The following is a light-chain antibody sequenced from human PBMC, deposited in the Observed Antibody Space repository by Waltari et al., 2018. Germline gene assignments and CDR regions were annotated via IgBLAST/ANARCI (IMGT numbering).Light chain of an antibody. CDR1: SSDVGGYNY. CDR2: EVS. CDR3: SSYAGGSYV. V-gene: IGLV2-8*01. Sequence: QSALTQPPSASGSPGQSVTISCTGTSSDVGGYNYVSWYQQHPGKAPNLMIYEVSKRPSGVPDRLSGSKSGNTAALTVSGLQAEDEADYYCSSYAGGSYVVGTGTKVTVL. J-gene: IGLJ1*01.